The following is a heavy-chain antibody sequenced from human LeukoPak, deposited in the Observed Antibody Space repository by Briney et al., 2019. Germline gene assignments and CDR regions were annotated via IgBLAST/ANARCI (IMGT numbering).Heavy chain of an antibody. CDR1: GYTFPANY. D-gene: IGHD3-9*01. CDR3: ARESYYDILTGYYSDYSDY. V-gene: IGHV1-2*02. CDR2: INPNSGGT. J-gene: IGHJ4*02. Sequence: ASVKVSCKASGYTFPANYMHWVRQAPGQGLEWMGWINPNSGGTNYAQKFQGRVTMTRDTSISTAYMELSRLRSDDTAVYYCARESYYDILTGYYSDYSDYWGQGTLVTVSS.